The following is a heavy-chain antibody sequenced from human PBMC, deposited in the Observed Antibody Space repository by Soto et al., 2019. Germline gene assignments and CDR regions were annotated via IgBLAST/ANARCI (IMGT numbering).Heavy chain of an antibody. J-gene: IGHJ6*02. Sequence: PSETLSLTCAVSGYSISSGYYWGWIRQPPGKGLEWIGSIYHSGSTYYNPSLKSRVTISVDTSKNQFSLKLSSVTAADTAVYYCARDRGVLHQPSYYGMDVWGQGATATVSS. CDR3: ARDRGVLHQPSYYGMDV. CDR2: IYHSGST. CDR1: GYSISSGYY. V-gene: IGHV4-38-2*02. D-gene: IGHD1-26*01.